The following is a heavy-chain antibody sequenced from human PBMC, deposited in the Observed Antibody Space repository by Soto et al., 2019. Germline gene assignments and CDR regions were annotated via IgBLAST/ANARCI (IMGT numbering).Heavy chain of an antibody. CDR2: ISDSGGNT. Sequence: GLSLRLSCAAAGFTFRNYARSWVRQAPGKGLEWVAVISDSGGNTYYADSVKGRFTIYRDNSKNTLYLQMNSLRAEDTAVFFCAGDMSRAPIDAFDIWGQGTMVTVSS. CDR1: GFTFRNYA. D-gene: IGHD6-6*01. J-gene: IGHJ3*02. CDR3: AGDMSRAPIDAFDI. V-gene: IGHV3-23*01.